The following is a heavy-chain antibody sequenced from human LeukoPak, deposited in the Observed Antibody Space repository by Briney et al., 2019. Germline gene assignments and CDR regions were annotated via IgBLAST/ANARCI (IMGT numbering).Heavy chain of an antibody. D-gene: IGHD3-16*01. V-gene: IGHV3-7*03. Sequence: GGSLRLSCAASGFTFSSYWMNWARQAPGKGLEWVASINHNGNVNYYVDSVKGRFTVSRDNAKNSLYLQMSNLRAEDTAVYFCARGGGLDVWGQGATVTVSS. CDR1: GFTFSSYW. J-gene: IGHJ6*02. CDR2: INHNGNVN. CDR3: ARGGGLDV.